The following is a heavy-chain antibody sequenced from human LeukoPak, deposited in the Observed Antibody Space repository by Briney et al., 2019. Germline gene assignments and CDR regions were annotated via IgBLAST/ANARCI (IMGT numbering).Heavy chain of an antibody. J-gene: IGHJ4*02. CDR2: IYPGDSDT. CDR3: ARLVGGCSSTICYAGNY. V-gene: IGHV5-51*01. D-gene: IGHD2-2*01. Sequence: GESLEISCKGPGYSFTSYWIGWVRQMPGKGLEWMGIIYPGDSDTRYSPSFQGQVTISADKSISTAYLQWSSLKASDTAMYYCARLVGGCSSTICYAGNYWGQGTLVTVSS. CDR1: GYSFTSYW.